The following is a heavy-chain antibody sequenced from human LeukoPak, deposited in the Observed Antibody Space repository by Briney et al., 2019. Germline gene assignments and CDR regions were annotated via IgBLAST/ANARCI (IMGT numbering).Heavy chain of an antibody. V-gene: IGHV3-48*03. CDR3: AREGCSGGSCYLIDY. CDR2: ISSSGTNI. CDR1: GFPFSRYE. D-gene: IGHD2-15*01. Sequence: GGSLRLSCAASGFPFSRYEMNWVRQAPGKGLEWVSYISSSGTNIHYADSVKGRFTVSRDNAKGSLFLQMNSLRAEDTAVYYCAREGCSGGSCYLIDYWGQGTLVTVSS. J-gene: IGHJ4*02.